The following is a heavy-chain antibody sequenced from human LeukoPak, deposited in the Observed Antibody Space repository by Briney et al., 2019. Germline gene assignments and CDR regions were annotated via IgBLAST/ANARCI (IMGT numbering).Heavy chain of an antibody. CDR1: GYTFTSYY. D-gene: IGHD6-6*01. V-gene: IGHV1-46*01. CDR2: INPSGGTT. J-gene: IGHJ6*03. Sequence: ASVKVSCKASGYTFTSYYMHWVRQAPGQGLEWMGLINPSGGTTRYAQKFQGRVTMTRDLSTSTDYMELSSLRSDDTAVYYCVIAAPNYYYYYMDVWGKGTTVTVSS. CDR3: VIAAPNYYYYYMDV.